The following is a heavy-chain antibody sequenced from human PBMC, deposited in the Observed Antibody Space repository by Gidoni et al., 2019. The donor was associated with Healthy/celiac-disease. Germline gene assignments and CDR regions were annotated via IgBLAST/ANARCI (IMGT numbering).Heavy chain of an antibody. Sequence: QVQLQESGPGLVKPSQTLSPTCTFPGGSISSGGYYWSWIRQHPGKGLEWIGYIYYSGSTYYNPSPKSRVTISVDTSKNQFSLKLSSVTAADTAVYYCARSGVVVVPAALNWFDPWGQGTLVTVSS. CDR1: GGSISSGGYY. CDR3: ARSGVVVVPAALNWFDP. D-gene: IGHD2-2*01. V-gene: IGHV4-31*03. CDR2: IYYSGST. J-gene: IGHJ5*02.